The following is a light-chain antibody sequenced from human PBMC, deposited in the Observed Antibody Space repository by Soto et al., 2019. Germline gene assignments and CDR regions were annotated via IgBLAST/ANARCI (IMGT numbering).Light chain of an antibody. CDR2: GAS. V-gene: IGKV3-20*01. CDR1: QSVSSSY. J-gene: IGKJ1*01. CDR3: QQYGRSRT. Sequence: EIVLTQSPGTLSLSPGERATLSCRASQSVSSSYLAWYQQKPGQAPRLLIYGASSSATGIPDRFSGSGSGKDFTLTTSRLEPEYYAVYYCQQYGRSRTFGQGTKVEIK.